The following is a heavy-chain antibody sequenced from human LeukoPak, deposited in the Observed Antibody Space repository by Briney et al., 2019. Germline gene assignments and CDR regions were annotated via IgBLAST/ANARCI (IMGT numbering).Heavy chain of an antibody. V-gene: IGHV3-30*02. CDR2: IRYDGSNK. CDR1: GFTFSIYG. D-gene: IGHD6-13*01. CDR3: AKGMGQQLGNVDY. J-gene: IGHJ4*02. Sequence: GGSLRLSCVASGFTFSIYGMHWVRQAPGKGLEGVTFIRYDGSNKYYADSVKGRFTISRDNSKNTLFLQMNSLRAEETAVYYCAKGMGQQLGNVDYWGQGTLVTVSS.